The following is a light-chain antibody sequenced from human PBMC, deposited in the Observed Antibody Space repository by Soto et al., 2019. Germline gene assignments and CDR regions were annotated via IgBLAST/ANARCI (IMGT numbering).Light chain of an antibody. J-gene: IGKJ1*01. V-gene: IGKV1-5*03. Sequence: DIQMTQSPSSLSAYVGDRVTITCRASQAISNYLAWYQQKPGKAPKLLIYKASSLESGVPSRFSGSGSGTEFTLTISSLQPDDFATYYCQQYNSYSPWTCGQGTKVDIK. CDR1: QAISNY. CDR3: QQYNSYSPWT. CDR2: KAS.